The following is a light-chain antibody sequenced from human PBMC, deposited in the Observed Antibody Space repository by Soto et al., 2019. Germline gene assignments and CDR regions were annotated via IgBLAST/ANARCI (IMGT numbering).Light chain of an antibody. CDR3: QHYGSSPFT. J-gene: IGKJ3*01. Sequence: EIVLTQSPGTLSLSPGERATLSCRASQSVSSSYLAWYQQKPGQAPRLLIYGASSRATGIPDRFSGSGSGKHFTLTISRLEPEDFAVYYCQHYGSSPFTFGPGTKVEIK. V-gene: IGKV3-20*01. CDR2: GAS. CDR1: QSVSSSY.